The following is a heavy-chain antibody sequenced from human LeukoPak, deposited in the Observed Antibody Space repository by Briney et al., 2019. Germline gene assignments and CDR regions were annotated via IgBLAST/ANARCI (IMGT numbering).Heavy chain of an antibody. CDR2: IYYSGST. CDR1: GFTFSSYAMH. CDR3: ARQVGSSSWYLYYFDY. J-gene: IGHJ4*02. V-gene: IGHV4-39*01. D-gene: IGHD6-13*01. Sequence: LRLSCAASGFTFSSYAMHWVRQAPGKGREWIGSIYYSGSTYYNPSLKSRVTISVDTSKNQFSLKLSSVTAADTAVYYCARQVGSSSWYLYYFDYWGQGTLVTVSS.